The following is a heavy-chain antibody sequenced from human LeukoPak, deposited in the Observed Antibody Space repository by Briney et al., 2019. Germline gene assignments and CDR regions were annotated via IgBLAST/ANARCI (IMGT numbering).Heavy chain of an antibody. CDR2: ISASGTIT. V-gene: IGHV3-23*01. Sequence: GGSLRLSCATSGFTFSTFAFNWVRQAPGKGLEWVSVISASGTITYYADSVKGRFTFSRDNAKNSLYLQMNSLRAEDTAVYYCARGESFNYYYYMDVWGKGTTVTVSS. CDR3: ARGESFNYYYYMDV. D-gene: IGHD3-16*01. J-gene: IGHJ6*03. CDR1: GFTFSTFA.